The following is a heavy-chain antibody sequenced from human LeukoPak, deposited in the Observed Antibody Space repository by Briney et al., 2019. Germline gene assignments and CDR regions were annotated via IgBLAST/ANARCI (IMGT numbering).Heavy chain of an antibody. CDR3: ARDVGGGYDFWSGYYLSTYGMDV. D-gene: IGHD3-3*01. V-gene: IGHV3-21*01. J-gene: IGHJ6*02. Sequence: GGSLRLSCAASGFTFSSYSMNWVRQAPGKGLEWVSSISSSSSYIYYADSVKGRFTISRDNAKNSLYLQMNSLRAEDTAVYYCARDVGGGYDFWSGYYLSTYGMDVWGQGTTVTVS. CDR2: ISSSSSYI. CDR1: GFTFSSYS.